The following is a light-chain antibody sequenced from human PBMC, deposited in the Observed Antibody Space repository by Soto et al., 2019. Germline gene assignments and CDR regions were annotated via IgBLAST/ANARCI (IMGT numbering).Light chain of an antibody. CDR3: QQRSNWPPIT. V-gene: IGKV3-15*01. CDR2: GAS. Sequence: DIVMTHSPATLSVAPGERVTFSFSASQGVSRKLAWYQHKPGQAPRLLISGASTGATGIPARFSGSGSGTEFTLTISSLQSEDCAIYYCQQRSNWPPITFGQGTRLEI. J-gene: IGKJ5*01. CDR1: QGVSRK.